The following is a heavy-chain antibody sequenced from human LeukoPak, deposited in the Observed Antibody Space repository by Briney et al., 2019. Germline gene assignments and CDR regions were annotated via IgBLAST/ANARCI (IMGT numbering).Heavy chain of an antibody. Sequence: ASVKVSCKASGYTFTGYYMHWVRQAPGQGLEWMGIINPSGGSTSYAQKFQGRVTMTRDTSTSTAYMELRSLRSDDTAVYYCAREMGATTDAFDIWGQGTMVTVSS. CDR1: GYTFTGYY. CDR2: INPSGGST. CDR3: AREMGATTDAFDI. D-gene: IGHD1-26*01. V-gene: IGHV1-46*01. J-gene: IGHJ3*02.